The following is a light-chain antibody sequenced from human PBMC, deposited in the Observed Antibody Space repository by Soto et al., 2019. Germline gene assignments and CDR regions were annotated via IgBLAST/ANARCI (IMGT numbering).Light chain of an antibody. V-gene: IGLV2-23*01. J-gene: IGLJ2*01. CDR3: CSYAGSSASVV. Sequence: QSALSQPASVSGSPGQSITISCTGTSSDVGNYNVVSWYQHHPGKAPKLIIYEGDKRPSGVSNRFSGSKSGNTASLTISGLQAEDEADYYCCSYAGSSASVVFGGGTKLTVL. CDR2: EGD. CDR1: SSDVGNYNV.